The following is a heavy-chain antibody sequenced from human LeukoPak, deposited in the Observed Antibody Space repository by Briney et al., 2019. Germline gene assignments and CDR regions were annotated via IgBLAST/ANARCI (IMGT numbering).Heavy chain of an antibody. V-gene: IGHV4-34*01. CDR3: ARHVKRDTYYYGSGSSRAFDI. J-gene: IGHJ3*02. CDR2: INHSGST. D-gene: IGHD3-10*01. CDR1: GGSFSGYS. Sequence: PSETLSLTCAVYGGSFSGYSWSWIRQAPGKGLEWIGEINHSGSTNYNPSLKSRVTISVDTSKNQFSLKLSSVTAADTAVYYCARHVKRDTYYYGSGSSRAFDIWGQGTMVTVSS.